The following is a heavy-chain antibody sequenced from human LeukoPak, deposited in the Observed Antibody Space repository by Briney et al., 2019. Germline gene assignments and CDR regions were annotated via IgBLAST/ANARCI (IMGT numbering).Heavy chain of an antibody. Sequence: QPGGSLRLSCAASGFTFSTYSMNWVRQAPGRGLEWVSYISSSSSTIYYADSVKGRFTISRDNAQNSLYLQMNSLRVEDTAVYYFPRVGSFSGYALYFDYWGQVTLVTVSS. CDR1: GFTFSTYS. CDR2: ISSSSSTI. V-gene: IGHV3-48*01. CDR3: PRVGSFSGYALYFDY. D-gene: IGHD5-12*01. J-gene: IGHJ4*02.